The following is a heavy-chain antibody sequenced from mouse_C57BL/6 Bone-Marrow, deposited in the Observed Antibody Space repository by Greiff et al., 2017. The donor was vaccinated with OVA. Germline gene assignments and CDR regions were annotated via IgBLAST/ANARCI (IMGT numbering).Heavy chain of an antibody. J-gene: IGHJ3*01. V-gene: IGHV1-9*01. D-gene: IGHD1-1*01. CDR3: TREGVYYAFAY. CDR2: ILPGSGRT. Sequence: QVQLKESGAELMKPGASVKLSCKATGYTFTGYWIEWVKQRPGHGLEWIGEILPGSGRTNYNEKFKGKATFTADTSSNTAYMQLSSLTSEDSAIYYCTREGVYYAFAYWGQGTLVTVSA. CDR1: GYTFTGYW.